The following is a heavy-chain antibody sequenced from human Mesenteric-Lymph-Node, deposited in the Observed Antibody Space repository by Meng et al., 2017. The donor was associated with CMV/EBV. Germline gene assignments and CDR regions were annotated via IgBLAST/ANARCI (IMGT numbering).Heavy chain of an antibody. J-gene: IGHJ5*02. D-gene: IGHD2-21*01. V-gene: IGHV1-46*01. CDR2: INPGRGTT. Sequence: ASVKVSCKASGYSFITDSMHWVRQAPGQRLEWMGIINPGRGTTTYAQNFQGRVTMTRDTSTSTVYMELSSLRSEDTATYYCAKAYCGGDCYYLDPWGQGTLVTVSS. CDR1: GYSFITDS. CDR3: AKAYCGGDCYYLDP.